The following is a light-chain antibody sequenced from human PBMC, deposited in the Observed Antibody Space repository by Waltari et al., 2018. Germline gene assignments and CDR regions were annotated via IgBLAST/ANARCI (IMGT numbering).Light chain of an antibody. J-gene: IGKJ1*01. CDR3: QHYVRLPAT. Sequence: DIVLTQSPATLSLSPGERATLSCRARRCGRGSLAWYQQKAGQAPRLLIYGASSRATGIPDRFSGSGSGTDFSLTISRLEPEDFTVYYCQHYVRLPATFGQGTKVEI. CDR1: RCGRGS. CDR2: GAS. V-gene: IGKV3-20*01.